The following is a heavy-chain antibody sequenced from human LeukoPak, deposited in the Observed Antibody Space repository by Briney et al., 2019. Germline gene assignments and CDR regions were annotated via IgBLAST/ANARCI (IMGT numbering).Heavy chain of an antibody. D-gene: IGHD1/OR15-1a*01. Sequence: SETLSLTCAVYGGSFSGYYWSWIRQPPGKGLEWIGEINHSGSTNYNPSLKSRVTISVDTSRNQLSLKLSSVTAADTAVYYCARELNNRFDYWGQGTLVTVSS. V-gene: IGHV4-34*01. CDR2: INHSGST. CDR1: GGSFSGYY. CDR3: ARELNNRFDY. J-gene: IGHJ4*02.